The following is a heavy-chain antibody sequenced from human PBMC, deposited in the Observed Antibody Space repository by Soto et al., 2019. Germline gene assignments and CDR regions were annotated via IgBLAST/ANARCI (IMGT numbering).Heavy chain of an antibody. CDR1: GGSITSGGYY. CDR3: LGGLAVAGPDY. J-gene: IGHJ4*02. CDR2: IYYSGST. D-gene: IGHD6-19*01. V-gene: IGHV4-31*03. Sequence: QVQLQESGPGLVKPSQTLSLTCTVSGGSITSGGYYWSWIRQHPGKGLEWIGYIYYSGSTYYNPSLKSRVTISVDMSKNEFSLKLSSVTAADTAVYYCLGGLAVAGPDYWGQGTLVTVS.